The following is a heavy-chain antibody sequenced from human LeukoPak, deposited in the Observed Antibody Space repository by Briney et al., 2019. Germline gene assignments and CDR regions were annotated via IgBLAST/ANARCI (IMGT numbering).Heavy chain of an antibody. D-gene: IGHD7-27*01. Sequence: GASVKVSCKASGYTFSGYHIHWVRQAPGHGLEWMGWINPDSGDTHYAQKFQGRVTMTTDTSTDTAYMELTSLRSDDTAVYYCAKDGTGTAVAHWGQGTLVTVSS. CDR2: INPDSGDT. J-gene: IGHJ4*02. CDR3: AKDGTGTAVAH. V-gene: IGHV1-2*02. CDR1: GYTFSGYH.